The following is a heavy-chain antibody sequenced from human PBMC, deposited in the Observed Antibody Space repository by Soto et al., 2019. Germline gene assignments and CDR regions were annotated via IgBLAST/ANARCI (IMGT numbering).Heavy chain of an antibody. D-gene: IGHD3-22*01. CDR3: ARVYAYYYDGSWFDP. CDR2: IYYSGST. J-gene: IGHJ5*02. V-gene: IGHV4-59*01. CDR1: GGSISSYY. Sequence: SETLSLTCTVSGGSISSYYWSWIRQPPGKGLEWIGYIYYSGSTNYNPSLKSRVTISVDTSKNQFSLKLSSVTAADTAVYYCARVYAYYYDGSWFDPWGQGTLVTSPX.